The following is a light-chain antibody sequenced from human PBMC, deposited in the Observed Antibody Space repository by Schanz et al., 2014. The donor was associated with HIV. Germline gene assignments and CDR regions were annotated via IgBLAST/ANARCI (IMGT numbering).Light chain of an antibody. V-gene: IGKV3-20*01. J-gene: IGKJ5*01. Sequence: EIVLTQSPGTLSLSPGERATLYCRARKTIGSTYLAWYQQKPGQAPRLLIYGATSRAIGIPGRFSASGSGTEFTLTISSLQSEDFAVYYCQQYNTWPRTFAQ. CDR3: QQYNTWPRT. CDR2: GAT. CDR1: KTIGSTY.